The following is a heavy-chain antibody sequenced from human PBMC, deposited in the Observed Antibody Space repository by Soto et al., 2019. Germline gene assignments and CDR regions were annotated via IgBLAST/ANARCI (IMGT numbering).Heavy chain of an antibody. J-gene: IGHJ4*02. Sequence: SETLSLTCSVSGASISSYYWSWIRQPPGKGLEWLAYIYYSGSTSYNPSLKSRVSISVDTSKNQFSLKLSSVTAADTAVYYCARHEVTIFGLVNRLGYWGQGTLVTVSS. CDR3: ARHEVTIFGLVNRLGY. CDR2: IYYSGST. V-gene: IGHV4-59*08. D-gene: IGHD3-3*01. CDR1: GASISSYY.